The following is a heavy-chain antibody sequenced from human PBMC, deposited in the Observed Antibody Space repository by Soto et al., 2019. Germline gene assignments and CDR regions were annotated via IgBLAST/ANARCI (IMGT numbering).Heavy chain of an antibody. CDR2: IDPSDSYT. CDR3: ARRRGYYDSSGSYYYGMDV. J-gene: IGHJ6*02. CDR1: GYSFTSYW. D-gene: IGHD3-22*01. V-gene: IGHV5-10-1*01. Sequence: PRESLKISCKGSGYSFTSYWISWVRQMPGKGLEWMGRIDPSDSYTNYSPSFQGHVTISADKSISTAYLQWSSLKASDTAMYYCARRRGYYDSSGSYYYGMDVWGQGTTVTVSS.